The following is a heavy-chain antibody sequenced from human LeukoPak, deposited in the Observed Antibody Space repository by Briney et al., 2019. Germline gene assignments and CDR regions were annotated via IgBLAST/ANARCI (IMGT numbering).Heavy chain of an antibody. J-gene: IGHJ3*01. CDR1: GGSISSGAY. Sequence: NPSETLSLTCAVSGGSISSGAYWGWVRQPPGKGLVWIGTVYHSGSTYYNPSLKSRVTISIDTSKDQFSLKLSSVTAADTAVYYCANSWYYLDSSGLPKSDAFDRWGQRTLVTVSS. V-gene: IGHV4-38-2*01. CDR3: ANSWYYLDSSGLPKSDAFDR. CDR2: VYHSGST. D-gene: IGHD3-22*01.